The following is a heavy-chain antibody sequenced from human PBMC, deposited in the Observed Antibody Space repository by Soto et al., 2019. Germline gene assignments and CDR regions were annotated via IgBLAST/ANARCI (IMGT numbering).Heavy chain of an antibody. D-gene: IGHD4-17*01. Sequence: SETLSLTCAVYGGSFSGYYWSWIRQPPGKGLEWIGEINHSGSTNYNPSLKSRVTISVDTSKNQFSLKLSSVTAADTAVYYCARERRTVRTTSYNWFDPWGQGTLVTVSS. V-gene: IGHV4-34*01. CDR2: INHSGST. CDR1: GGSFSGYY. J-gene: IGHJ5*02. CDR3: ARERRTVRTTSYNWFDP.